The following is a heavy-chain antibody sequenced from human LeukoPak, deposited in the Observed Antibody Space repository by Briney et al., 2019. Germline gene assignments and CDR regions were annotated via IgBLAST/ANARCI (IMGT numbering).Heavy chain of an antibody. CDR2: ISSNGGST. D-gene: IGHD2-15*01. Sequence: PGGSLRLSCSASGFTFSSYAMHCVRQAPGKGLEYVSAISSNGGSTYYADSVKGRFTISRDNSKNTLYLQMSSLRAEDTAVYYCVKGVGYCSGGSCLPIDYWGQGTLVTVSS. CDR1: GFTFSSYA. J-gene: IGHJ4*02. V-gene: IGHV3-64D*09. CDR3: VKGVGYCSGGSCLPIDY.